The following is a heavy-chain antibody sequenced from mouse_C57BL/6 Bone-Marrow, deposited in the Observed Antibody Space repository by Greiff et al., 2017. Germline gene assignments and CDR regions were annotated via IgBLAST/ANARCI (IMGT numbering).Heavy chain of an antibody. Sequence: VQLKQSGPALVQPGASVKLPCKASGYTFTDYNMDWVKQSHGKSLEWIGDINTNNGGTISNQKFKGKATLTVDKSSSTAYMELRSLTSEDSAVYYCARGVYDNYPFAYWGQGTLVTVSA. CDR3: ARGVYDNYPFAY. J-gene: IGHJ3*01. D-gene: IGHD2-1*01. CDR2: INTNNGGT. V-gene: IGHV1-18*01. CDR1: GYTFTDYN.